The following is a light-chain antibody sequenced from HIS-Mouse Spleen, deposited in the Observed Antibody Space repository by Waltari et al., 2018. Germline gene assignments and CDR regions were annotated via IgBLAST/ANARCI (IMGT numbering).Light chain of an antibody. CDR3: AAWDDSLNGYV. CDR1: ISNIGRNT. V-gene: IGLV1-44*01. CDR2: SNN. Sequence: QSVLTQPPSASVTPGQRVTIPCSASISNIGRNTLNWYQQLPGPAPKLLIYSNNQRPSGVPDRCSGSKSGTSASLAISGLQSEDEADYYCAAWDDSLNGYVFGTGTKVTVL. J-gene: IGLJ1*01.